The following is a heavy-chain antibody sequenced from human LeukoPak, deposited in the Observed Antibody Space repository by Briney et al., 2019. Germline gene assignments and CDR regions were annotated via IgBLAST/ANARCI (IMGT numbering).Heavy chain of an antibody. CDR2: IYDTGST. CDR3: ARVRNYPDAFDI. V-gene: IGHV4-59*01. D-gene: IGHD5-24*01. Sequence: SETLSLTCTVSGGSISNYYWAWIRQPPGKGLEWIGYIYDTGSTKYNPSLKSRLTISLHTSRNQFSLNLSSLTAADTAIYYCARVRNYPDAFDIWGRGRMVTVSS. J-gene: IGHJ3*02. CDR1: GGSISNYY.